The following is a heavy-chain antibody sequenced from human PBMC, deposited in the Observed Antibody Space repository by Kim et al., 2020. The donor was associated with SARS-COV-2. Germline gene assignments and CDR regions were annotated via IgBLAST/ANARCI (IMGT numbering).Heavy chain of an antibody. D-gene: IGHD2-2*01. CDR1: GFTVSSNY. Sequence: GGSLRLSCAASGFTVSSNYMSWVRQAPGKGLEWVSVIYSGGSTYYADSVKGRFTISRDNSKNTLYLQMNSLRAEDTAVYYCARGDRYCSSTSCHPMDVWGQGTTVTVSS. CDR2: IYSGGST. J-gene: IGHJ6*02. CDR3: ARGDRYCSSTSCHPMDV. V-gene: IGHV3-53*01.